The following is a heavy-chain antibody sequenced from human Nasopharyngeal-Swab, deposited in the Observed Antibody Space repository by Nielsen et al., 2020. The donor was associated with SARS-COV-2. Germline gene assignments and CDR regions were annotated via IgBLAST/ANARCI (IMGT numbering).Heavy chain of an antibody. Sequence: GESLKISCAASGFIFSDYSMNWVRQAPGQGLEWVSTVDYDGVRTHYADSVEGRFIISRDNSRNTAYLQIKSLRVEDAAVYYCATWMTAHFDYWGQGTLVT. J-gene: IGHJ4*02. CDR3: ATWMTAHFDY. D-gene: IGHD5-18*01. CDR1: GFIFSDYS. CDR2: VDYDGVRT. V-gene: IGHV3-23*01.